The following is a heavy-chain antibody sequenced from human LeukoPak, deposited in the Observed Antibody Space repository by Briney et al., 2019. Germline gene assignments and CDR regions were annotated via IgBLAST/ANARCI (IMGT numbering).Heavy chain of an antibody. CDR1: GFTFNTYW. D-gene: IGHD6-19*01. Sequence: GGSLRLSCTASGFTFNTYWMTWVRQAPGKGLEWVANIKEDGSEKVYVDSLKGRFTISRDNAKNALFLRMNSLRVEDTAVYYCARDPYSRGFAAFDVWGQGTMVTVSS. V-gene: IGHV3-7*04. CDR3: ARDPYSRGFAAFDV. J-gene: IGHJ3*01. CDR2: IKEDGSEK.